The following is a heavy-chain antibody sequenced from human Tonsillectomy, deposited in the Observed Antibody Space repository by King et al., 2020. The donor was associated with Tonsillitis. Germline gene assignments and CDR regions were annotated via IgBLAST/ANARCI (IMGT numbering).Heavy chain of an antibody. CDR1: GYSFNDYW. Sequence: QLVQSGAEVKKPGESLKISCKASGYSFNDYWIGWVRQMPGKGLEWMGIMFPGDSDTRYSPSFQGQVTISADKSTSTAYLQWISLKASDTAVYYCARYLTDVEVAANSDFFDYWGQGTQVTVSS. D-gene: IGHD2-21*02. CDR3: ARYLTDVEVAANSDFFDY. CDR2: MFPGDSDT. J-gene: IGHJ4*02. V-gene: IGHV5-51*01.